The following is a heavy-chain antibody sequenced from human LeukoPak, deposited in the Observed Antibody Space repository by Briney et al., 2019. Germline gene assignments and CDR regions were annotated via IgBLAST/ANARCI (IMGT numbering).Heavy chain of an antibody. J-gene: IGHJ5*02. V-gene: IGHV4-30-4*01. Sequence: SETLSLTCTVSGGSFSSGDYYWSWIRQPPGKGLEWIGYIYYSGSTYYNPSIKSRVTISVDTTNNQFFLKLSSVTAADTAVYYCAREDGYDVNWFDPWGQGTLVTVSS. CDR3: AREDGYDVNWFDP. CDR2: IYYSGST. D-gene: IGHD5-12*01. CDR1: GGSFSSGDYY.